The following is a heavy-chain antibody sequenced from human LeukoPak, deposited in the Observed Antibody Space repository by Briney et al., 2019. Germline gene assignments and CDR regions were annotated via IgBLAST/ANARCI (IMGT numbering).Heavy chain of an antibody. CDR1: GGSINGYY. CDR3: ARGGTAKGHFDY. V-gene: IGHV4-4*07. D-gene: IGHD6-13*01. CDR2: ISDSGYT. J-gene: IGHJ4*02. Sequence: PSETLSLTCTVSGGSINGYYWNWIRQSAGKRLEWIGRISDSGYTNYNPSLQSRLTMSVDTSRNQFSLRLTSVTAADTAVYYCARGGTAKGHFDYWGQGTLVTVSS.